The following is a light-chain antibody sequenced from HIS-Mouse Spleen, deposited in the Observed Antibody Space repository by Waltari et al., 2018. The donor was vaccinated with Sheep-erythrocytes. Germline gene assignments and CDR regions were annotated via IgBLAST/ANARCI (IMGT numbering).Light chain of an antibody. J-gene: IGLJ1*01. CDR2: EVS. V-gene: IGLV2-8*01. CDR1: SSDVGGYHY. CDR3: SSYAGSNNYV. Sequence: QSALTQPPSASGSPGQSVTISCPATSSDVGGYHYLSWYQQHPGKAPKLMIYEVSKRPSGVPDRFSGSKSGNTASLTVSGLQAEDEADYYCSSYAGSNNYVFGTGTKVTVL.